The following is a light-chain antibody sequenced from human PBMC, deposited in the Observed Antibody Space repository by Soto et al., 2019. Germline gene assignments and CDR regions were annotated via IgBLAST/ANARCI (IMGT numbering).Light chain of an antibody. CDR1: QSVGSK. CDR3: QQYDAPVT. CDR2: GAT. V-gene: IGKV3-15*01. Sequence: EVVMTQSPATLSLSPGEGATLSCRSSQSVGSKLAWYQQKTGQAPRLLIYGATTRATGVPARFSGGGSGTEFTLSISSLQSEDSAVYFCQQYDAPVTFGRGTKLDIK. J-gene: IGKJ2*01.